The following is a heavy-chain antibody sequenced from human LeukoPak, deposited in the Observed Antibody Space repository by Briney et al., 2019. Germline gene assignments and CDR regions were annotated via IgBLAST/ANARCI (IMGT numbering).Heavy chain of an antibody. J-gene: IGHJ6*02. Sequence: GGSLRLSFAASGFAFRTYAMNWVRHAPGRGLEWVSSISGISVWSYIYYTDSVKGRFTISRDQGKNSLSLKMKCVRFEDSAVYYCARDEGMDVWGQGTTVTVS. CDR1: GFAFRTYA. CDR2: ISGISVWSYI. CDR3: ARDEGMDV. V-gene: IGHV3-21*06.